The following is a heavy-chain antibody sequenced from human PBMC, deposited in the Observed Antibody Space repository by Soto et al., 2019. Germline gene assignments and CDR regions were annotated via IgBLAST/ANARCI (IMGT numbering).Heavy chain of an antibody. Sequence: SVKVSCKASGFTSTSSAVQWVRQARGQRLEWIGWIVVGSGNTNYAQKFQERVTITRDMSTSTAYMELSSLGSEDTAVYYCAARTTVTPFDYWGQGTLVTVSS. CDR1: GFTSTSSA. CDR3: AARTTVTPFDY. J-gene: IGHJ4*02. D-gene: IGHD4-17*01. CDR2: IVVGSGNT. V-gene: IGHV1-58*01.